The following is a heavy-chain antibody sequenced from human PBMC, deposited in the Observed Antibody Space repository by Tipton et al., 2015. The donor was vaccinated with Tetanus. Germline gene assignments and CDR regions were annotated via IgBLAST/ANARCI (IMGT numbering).Heavy chain of an antibody. Sequence: SLRLSCAASGFTFSSYGMHWVRQAPGKGLEWVAVIWYDGSNKYYADSVKGRFTISRDNSKNTLYLQMNSLRAEDTAVYYCARMGADTLNVGFDCRGQGTLVTVSS. J-gene: IGHJ4*02. CDR3: ARMGADTLNVGFDC. D-gene: IGHD1-1*01. CDR2: IWYDGSNK. CDR1: GFTFSSYG. V-gene: IGHV3-33*01.